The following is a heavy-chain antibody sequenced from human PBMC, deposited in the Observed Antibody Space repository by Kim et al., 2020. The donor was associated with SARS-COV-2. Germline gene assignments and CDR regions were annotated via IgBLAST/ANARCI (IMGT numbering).Heavy chain of an antibody. V-gene: IGHV3-30*04. CDR2: ISYDGSNK. J-gene: IGHJ4*02. Sequence: GGSLRLSCAASGFTFSSYAMHWVRQAPGKGLEWVAVISYDGSNKYYADSVKGRFTISRDNSKNTLYLQMNSLRAEDTAVYYCARDTDSSSWYQDYWGQGTLVTVSS. CDR3: ARDTDSSSWYQDY. D-gene: IGHD6-13*01. CDR1: GFTFSSYA.